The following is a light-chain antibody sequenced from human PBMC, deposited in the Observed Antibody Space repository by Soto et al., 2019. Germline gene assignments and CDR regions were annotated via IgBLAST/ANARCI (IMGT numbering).Light chain of an antibody. CDR2: KAS. V-gene: IGKV1-5*03. Sequence: DIQMTQSPSTLSASVGDRVTITCRASQSISSWLAWYQQKPGKAPKLLIYKASSLESGVPSRFSGSGSGTEFTLTISSLQHDDFATYYSQQYNSYPWTFGQGTKVEIK. J-gene: IGKJ1*01. CDR1: QSISSW. CDR3: QQYNSYPWT.